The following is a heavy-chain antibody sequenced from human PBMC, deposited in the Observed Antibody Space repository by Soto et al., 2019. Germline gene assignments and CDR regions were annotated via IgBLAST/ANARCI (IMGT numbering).Heavy chain of an antibody. Sequence: GGSLRLSCAASGFTFSSYGMHWVRQAPGKGLEWVAVIWYDGSNKYYADSVKGRFTISRDNSKNTLYLQMNSLRAEDTAVYYCARDIAAADYYYGMDVWGQGTTVTVSS. CDR1: GFTFSSYG. J-gene: IGHJ6*02. CDR3: ARDIAAADYYYGMDV. CDR2: IWYDGSNK. V-gene: IGHV3-33*01. D-gene: IGHD6-13*01.